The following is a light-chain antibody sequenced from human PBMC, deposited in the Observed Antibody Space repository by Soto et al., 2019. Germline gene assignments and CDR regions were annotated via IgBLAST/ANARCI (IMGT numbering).Light chain of an antibody. CDR3: QQYSNWPT. CDR2: GAS. Sequence: EIVVTQSPATRSVSPGERATLSCRAGQSVSRNLAWYQQRPGQAPRLLISGASTRATGIAARFSGSGSGREFTLTISSLQSEDSALYYCQQYSNWPTFGQGTRL. J-gene: IGKJ5*01. CDR1: QSVSRN. V-gene: IGKV3-15*01.